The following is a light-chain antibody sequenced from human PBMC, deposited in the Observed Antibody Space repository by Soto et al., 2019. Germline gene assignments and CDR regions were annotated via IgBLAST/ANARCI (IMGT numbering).Light chain of an antibody. Sequence: QTVVTQEPSFSVSPGGTVTLTCGLSSDSVSTSYYPSWYQQTPGQAPRTLIYSTNTRSSGVPDRFSGSIVGNKAALTITGAQADDESDYYCVLYMGRGISVFGTGTQLTVL. J-gene: IGLJ7*01. CDR2: STN. CDR1: SDSVSTSYY. V-gene: IGLV8-61*01. CDR3: VLYMGRGISV.